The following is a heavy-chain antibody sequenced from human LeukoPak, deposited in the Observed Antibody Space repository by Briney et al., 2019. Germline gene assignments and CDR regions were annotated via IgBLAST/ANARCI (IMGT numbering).Heavy chain of an antibody. Sequence: ASETLSLTCTVSGGSINSGNYYWGWIRQPPGKGLEWIGRIYFSGSTYYNPSLKSRVTISIDTSKNQFSLKLSSVTAADTAVYYCARSYYDFWSGYLASDYYYMDVWGKGTPVTVSS. CDR3: ARSYYDFWSGYLASDYYYMDV. V-gene: IGHV4-39*01. CDR2: IYFSGST. CDR1: GGSINSGNYY. D-gene: IGHD3-3*01. J-gene: IGHJ6*03.